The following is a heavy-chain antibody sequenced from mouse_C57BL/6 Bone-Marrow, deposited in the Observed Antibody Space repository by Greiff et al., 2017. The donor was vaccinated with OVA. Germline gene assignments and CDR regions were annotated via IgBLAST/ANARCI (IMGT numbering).Heavy chain of an antibody. D-gene: IGHD1-1*01. V-gene: IGHV1-52*01. CDR3: AREDYYGSSLYYAMDY. CDR2: IDPSDSET. Sequence: VQLQQPGAELVRPGSSVKLSCKASGYTFTSYWMHWVKQRPIQGLEWIGNIDPSDSETHYNQKFKDKATLTVDKSSSTASMQLSSLTSEDSAVYYCAREDYYGSSLYYAMDYWGQGTSVTVSS. CDR1: GYTFTSYW. J-gene: IGHJ4*01.